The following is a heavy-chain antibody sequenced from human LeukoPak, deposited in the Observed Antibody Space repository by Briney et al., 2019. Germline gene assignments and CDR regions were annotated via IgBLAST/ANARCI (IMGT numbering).Heavy chain of an antibody. J-gene: IGHJ4*02. CDR1: GGTFSSYA. V-gene: IGHV1-69*04. CDR3: ARVKDSSSTFDY. Sequence: ASVKVSCKASGGTFSSYAISWVRQAPGQGLEWMGRIIPILGIANYAQKFQGRVTITADKSTSTAYMELSSLRSEDTAVYYCARVKDSSSTFDYWGQGTLVTVSS. D-gene: IGHD6-13*01. CDR2: IIPILGIA.